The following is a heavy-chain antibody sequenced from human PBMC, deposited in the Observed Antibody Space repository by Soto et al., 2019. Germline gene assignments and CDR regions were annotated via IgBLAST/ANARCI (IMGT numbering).Heavy chain of an antibody. CDR1: GFTFSSYG. CDR3: AKDSGSPLGY. D-gene: IGHD1-26*01. V-gene: IGHV3-30*18. J-gene: IGHJ4*02. CDR2: ISYDGSNK. Sequence: LRLSFAASGFTFSSYGMHWVRQAPGKGLEWVAVISYDGSNKYYADSVKGRFTISRDNSKNTLYLQMNSLRAEDTAVYYCAKDSGSPLGYWGQGTLVTVSS.